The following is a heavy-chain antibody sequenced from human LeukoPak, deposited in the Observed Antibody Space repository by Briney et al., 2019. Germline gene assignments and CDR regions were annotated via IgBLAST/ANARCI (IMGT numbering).Heavy chain of an antibody. J-gene: IGHJ3*02. CDR2: INHSGST. CDR3: ARHPLHYYDSSAHQKAFDI. CDR1: GGSLSSYY. Sequence: SETLSLTCTVSGGSLSSYYWSWIRQPPGKGLEWIGEINHSGSTNYNPSLKSRVTISVDTSKNQFSLKLSSVTAADTAVYYSARHPLHYYDSSAHQKAFDIWGQGTMVTVSS. V-gene: IGHV4-34*01. D-gene: IGHD3-22*01.